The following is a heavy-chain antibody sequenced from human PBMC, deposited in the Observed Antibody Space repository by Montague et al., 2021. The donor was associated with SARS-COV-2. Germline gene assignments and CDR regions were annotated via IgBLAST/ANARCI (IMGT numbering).Heavy chain of an antibody. CDR2: SYYRSKWYN. Sequence: CAISGDSVSINSVTWNWVRHSPSRGPQWLGRSYYRSKWYNDYAVSVRGRVTINPDTTKNQFSLQLNSVTPEDTAIYYCTSGKEGNYNVMDVWGQGTTVTASS. J-gene: IGHJ6*02. CDR1: GDSVSINSVT. D-gene: IGHD1-1*01. V-gene: IGHV6-1*01. CDR3: TSGKEGNYNVMDV.